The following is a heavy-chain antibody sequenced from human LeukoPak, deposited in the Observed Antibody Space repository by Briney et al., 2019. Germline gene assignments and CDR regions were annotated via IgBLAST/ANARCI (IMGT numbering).Heavy chain of an antibody. CDR3: ARDQWLLRGGDHDAFDM. CDR1: GGSISSTNW. J-gene: IGHJ3*02. V-gene: IGHV4-4*02. D-gene: IGHD6-19*01. CDR2: IFHSGTT. Sequence: PSETLSLTCAVSGGSISSTNWWNWVRQPPGKGLEWIGEIFHSGTTNYNPSLKRRVTISLDKSKNQFSLRLSSVTAADTAVYYCARDQWLLRGGDHDAFDMWGPGTLVTVSS.